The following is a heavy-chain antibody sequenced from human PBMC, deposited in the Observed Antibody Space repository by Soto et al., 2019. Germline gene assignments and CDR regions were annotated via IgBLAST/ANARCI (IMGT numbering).Heavy chain of an antibody. CDR2: ISYDGSNK. D-gene: IGHD4-17*01. CDR1: GFTFSSYG. CDR3: AKTATVVTPGGGHYFDY. V-gene: IGHV3-30*18. Sequence: PGGSLRLSCAASGFTFSSYGMHWVRQAPGKGLEWVAVISYDGSNKYYADSVKGRFTISRDNSKNTLYLQMNSLRAEDTAVYYCAKTATVVTPGGGHYFDYWGQGTLVTVSS. J-gene: IGHJ4*02.